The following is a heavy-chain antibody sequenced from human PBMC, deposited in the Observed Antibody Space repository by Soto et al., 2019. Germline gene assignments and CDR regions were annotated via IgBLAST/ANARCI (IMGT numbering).Heavy chain of an antibody. Sequence: PSETLSLTCAVYGGSFSGYYWNRIRQPPGKGLEWIGEINHSGSTNYNPSLKSRVTISVDTSKNQFSLKLSSVTAADTAVYYCVRGVTYYDFWSGYYMMYNWFDPWGQGTLVTVSS. CDR1: GGSFSGYY. CDR2: INHSGST. CDR3: VRGVTYYDFWSGYYMMYNWFDP. D-gene: IGHD3-3*01. V-gene: IGHV4-34*01. J-gene: IGHJ5*02.